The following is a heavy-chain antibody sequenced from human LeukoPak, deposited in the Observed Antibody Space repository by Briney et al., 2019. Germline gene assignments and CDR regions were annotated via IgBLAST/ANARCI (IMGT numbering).Heavy chain of an antibody. Sequence: GRSLRLSCAASGFTFSDYFMTWMRQAPGKGLEWVSYISSSSSNTNYADSVKGRFTISRDNAKNSLSLQMNSLRAEDTAAYYCARGIHKTHCTRASCYVNWFDPWGQGTLVTVSS. CDR2: ISSSSSNT. V-gene: IGHV3-11*06. J-gene: IGHJ5*02. D-gene: IGHD2-2*01. CDR1: GFTFSDYF. CDR3: ARGIHKTHCTRASCYVNWFDP.